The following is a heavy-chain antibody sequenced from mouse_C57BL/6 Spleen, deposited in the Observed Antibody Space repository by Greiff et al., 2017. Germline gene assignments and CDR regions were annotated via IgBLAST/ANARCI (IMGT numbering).Heavy chain of an antibody. CDR1: GYTFTSYW. J-gene: IGHJ4*01. Sequence: VQLQQPGAELVRPGSSVKLSCKASGYTFTSYWMHWVKQRPIQGLEWIGNIDPSDSETHYNQKFKDKATLTVDKSSSTAYMQLSSLTSEDSAVYYCARRAGPLYAMDYWGQGTSVTVSS. D-gene: IGHD3-3*01. CDR3: ARRAGPLYAMDY. CDR2: IDPSDSET. V-gene: IGHV1-52*01.